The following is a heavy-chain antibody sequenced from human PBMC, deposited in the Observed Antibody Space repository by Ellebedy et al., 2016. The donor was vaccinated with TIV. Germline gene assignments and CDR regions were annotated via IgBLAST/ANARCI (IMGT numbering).Heavy chain of an antibody. CDR2: LTHIGTT. D-gene: IGHD2-2*01. CDR3: ARAGGYCSSVTCLDFDH. CDR1: GGCFNSYY. V-gene: IGHV4-59*13. J-gene: IGHJ4*02. Sequence: SETLSLTXTVSGGCFNSYYWTWIRQPPGKGLEWIGHLTHIGTTNYNPSLQSRVAMSLDSSKTQFSLELKSVTAADTAVYYCARAGGYCSSVTCLDFDHWGRGTLLTVSS.